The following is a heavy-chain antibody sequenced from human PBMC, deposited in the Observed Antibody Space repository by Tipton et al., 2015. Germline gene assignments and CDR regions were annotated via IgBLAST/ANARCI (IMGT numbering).Heavy chain of an antibody. CDR2: IYYSGNT. D-gene: IGHD5-12*01. Sequence: TLSLTCTVSGGSISINSDYWGWIRQPPGKGLEWIGSIYYSGNTYYNPSLKSRVTISVDTSNNQFSLKLNSVTAADTAVYYCAGLGGYSGYFFDYWGQGTLVTVSS. V-gene: IGHV4-39*01. CDR3: AGLGGYSGYFFDY. CDR1: GGSISINSDY. J-gene: IGHJ4*02.